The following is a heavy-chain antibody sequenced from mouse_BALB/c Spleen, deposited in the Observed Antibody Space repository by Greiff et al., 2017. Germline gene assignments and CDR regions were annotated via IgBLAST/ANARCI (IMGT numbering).Heavy chain of an antibody. CDR3: ARSYYYGSSYYAMDY. J-gene: IGHJ4*01. D-gene: IGHD1-1*01. Sequence: EVQLVESGPELVKPGASVKISCKASGYTFTDYNMHWVKQSHGKSLEWIGYIYPYNGGTGYNQKFKSKATLTVDNSSSTAYMELRSLTSEDSAVYYCARSYYYGSSYYAMDYWGQGTSVTVSS. CDR1: GYTFTDYN. V-gene: IGHV1S29*02. CDR2: IYPYNGGT.